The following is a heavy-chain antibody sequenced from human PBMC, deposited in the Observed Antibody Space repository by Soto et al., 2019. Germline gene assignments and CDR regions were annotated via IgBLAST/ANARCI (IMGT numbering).Heavy chain of an antibody. CDR3: ARWDNYYDSSGPLFDP. Sequence: VASVKVSCKASGYTFTGYYMHWVRQAPGQGLEWMGWINPNSGGTNYAQKFQGRVTMTRDTSISTAYMELSRLRSDDTAVYYCARWDNYYDSSGPLFDPWGQGTLVTVSS. CDR1: GYTFTGYY. V-gene: IGHV1-2*02. J-gene: IGHJ5*02. CDR2: INPNSGGT. D-gene: IGHD3-22*01.